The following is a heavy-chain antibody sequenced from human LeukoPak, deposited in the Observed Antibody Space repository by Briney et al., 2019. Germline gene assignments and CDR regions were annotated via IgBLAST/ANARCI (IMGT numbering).Heavy chain of an antibody. D-gene: IGHD2-2*02. V-gene: IGHV4-34*01. Sequence: SETLSLTCAAYGGSFSGYYWSWIRQPPGKGLEWIGEINHSGSTNYNPSLKSRVTISVDTSKHQFFLKLSSVTAADTAVYYCARGRRYCSSTSCYTGYYYYYMDVWGKGTTVTVSS. CDR2: INHSGST. CDR3: ARGRRYCSSTSCYTGYYYYYMDV. CDR1: GGSFSGYY. J-gene: IGHJ6*03.